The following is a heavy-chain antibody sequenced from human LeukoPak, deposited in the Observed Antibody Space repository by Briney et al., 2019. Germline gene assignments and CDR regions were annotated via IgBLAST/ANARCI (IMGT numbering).Heavy chain of an antibody. J-gene: IGHJ6*02. CDR2: ISGGSTTL. CDR1: GFSFSSFT. CDR3: ATIPTGGLVRAGVIDV. V-gene: IGHV3-48*02. Sequence: GGSLRLPCAASGFSFSSFTMNWVRQTPGKGLELVAYISGGSTTLHYADSVKGRFTISRDNAKNSVYLQMDSLKDEDTAVYYCATIPTGGLVRAGVIDVWGQGTTVTVSS. D-gene: IGHD2-21*01.